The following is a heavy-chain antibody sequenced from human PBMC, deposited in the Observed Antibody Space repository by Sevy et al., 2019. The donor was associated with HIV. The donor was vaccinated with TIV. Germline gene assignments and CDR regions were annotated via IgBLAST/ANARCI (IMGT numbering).Heavy chain of an antibody. Sequence: GGSLRLSCAASDFTFSNAWMNWVRQAPGKGLEWVGRIKSKTDGGTTDYAAPVKGRFTISRDDSKNTLYLQMNSLKTEDTAVYYCTTDGYSSGWDTDYWGQGTLVTVSS. D-gene: IGHD6-19*01. CDR1: DFTFSNAW. CDR2: IKSKTDGGTT. CDR3: TTDGYSSGWDTDY. J-gene: IGHJ4*02. V-gene: IGHV3-15*07.